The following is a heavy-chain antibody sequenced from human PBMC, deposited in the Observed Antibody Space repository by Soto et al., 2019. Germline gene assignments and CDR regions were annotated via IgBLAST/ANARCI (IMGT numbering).Heavy chain of an antibody. CDR2: IKSKTDGGST. Sequence: EVQLVESGGGLVKPGGSLRLSCAASGFTFSNAWMSWVRQAPGKGLEWVGRIKSKTDGGSTDYAAPVKGRFTISRDDSKNTLYLQMNSLKTEDTAVYYCTTDGIQEYQLLEDFDYWGQGTLVTVSS. V-gene: IGHV3-15*01. CDR1: GFTFSNAW. D-gene: IGHD2-2*01. J-gene: IGHJ4*02. CDR3: TTDGIQEYQLLEDFDY.